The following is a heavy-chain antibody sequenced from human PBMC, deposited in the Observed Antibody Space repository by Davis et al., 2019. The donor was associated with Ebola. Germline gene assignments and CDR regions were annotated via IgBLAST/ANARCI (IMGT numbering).Heavy chain of an antibody. CDR1: GYSFTSYW. Sequence: KVSCKSSGYSFTSYWISWVRQMPGKGLEWMGRIDPSDSYTNYSPSFQGHVTISADKSISTAYLQWSSLKASDTAMYYCARRSPVLLWFGEREFDPWGQGTLVTVSS. J-gene: IGHJ5*02. D-gene: IGHD3-10*01. CDR3: ARRSPVLLWFGEREFDP. CDR2: IDPSDSYT. V-gene: IGHV5-10-1*01.